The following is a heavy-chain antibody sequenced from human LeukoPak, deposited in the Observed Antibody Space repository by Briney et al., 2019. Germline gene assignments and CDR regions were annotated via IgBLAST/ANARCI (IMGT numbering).Heavy chain of an antibody. Sequence: GGSLRLSCAASGFTFSSYAMSWVRQAPGKGLEWVANIRQDGITKYYADSVKGRFTISRDNSKNTLYLQMNSLRAEDTAVYYCAKDRTPTQYYYDSSGFPLDYWGQGTLVTVSS. D-gene: IGHD3-22*01. CDR3: AKDRTPTQYYYDSSGFPLDY. CDR1: GFTFSSYA. V-gene: IGHV3-30*02. J-gene: IGHJ4*02. CDR2: IRQDGITK.